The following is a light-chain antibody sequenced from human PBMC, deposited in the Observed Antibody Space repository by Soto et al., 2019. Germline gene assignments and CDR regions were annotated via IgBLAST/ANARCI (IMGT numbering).Light chain of an antibody. Sequence: DIQMTQSPSTLSASVGYRVSITCRASQSISSWLAWYQQKPGKAPKLLIYKASSLESGVPSRFSGSGSGTEFTLTISSLQPDDFATYYCQQYNSYSRNFGQGTRWISN. J-gene: IGKJ2*01. V-gene: IGKV1-5*03. CDR3: QQYNSYSRN. CDR2: KAS. CDR1: QSISSW.